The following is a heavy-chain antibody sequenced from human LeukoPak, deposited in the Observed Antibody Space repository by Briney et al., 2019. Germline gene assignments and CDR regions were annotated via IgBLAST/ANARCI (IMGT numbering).Heavy chain of an antibody. J-gene: IGHJ3*02. CDR3: VRERTMVGGADI. CDR2: MYNSGST. D-gene: IGHD2-21*01. Sequence: PETLSLTCTVSARSLSSYYWSWIRQPAGKGLEWIGRMYNSGSTNYNPSLKSRVTISVDTSNNQFSLRLSSVTAADTAVYYCVRERTMVGGADIWGQGTKVTVSS. V-gene: IGHV4-4*07. CDR1: ARSLSSYY.